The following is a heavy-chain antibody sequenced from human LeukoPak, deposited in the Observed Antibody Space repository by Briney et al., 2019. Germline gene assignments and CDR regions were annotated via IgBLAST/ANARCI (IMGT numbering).Heavy chain of an antibody. V-gene: IGHV3-74*01. Sequence: GGSLRLSCAASGFTFDNSWIHWVRQGPGRGLVWVSRISPDGITTNYADSVKGRFTISRDNSKNTLYLQMNSLRADDTAVYYCAKGTSSLRTTTPADYWGQGTLVTVSS. CDR3: AKGTSSLRTTTPADY. D-gene: IGHD1-1*01. J-gene: IGHJ4*02. CDR1: GFTFDNSW. CDR2: ISPDGITT.